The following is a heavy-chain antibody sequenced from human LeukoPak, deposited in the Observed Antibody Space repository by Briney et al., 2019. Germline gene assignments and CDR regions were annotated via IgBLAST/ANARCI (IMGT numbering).Heavy chain of an antibody. Sequence: SGGSLRLSCAASGFTFSSYAMSWVRQAPGKGLEWVSAISGSGGSTYYADSVKGRFTISRDNSKNTLYLQMNSLRAEDTAVHYCARGYSSSSWSLFDYWGQGTLVTVSS. CDR1: GFTFSSYA. D-gene: IGHD6-6*01. V-gene: IGHV3-23*01. CDR2: ISGSGGST. J-gene: IGHJ4*02. CDR3: ARGYSSSSWSLFDY.